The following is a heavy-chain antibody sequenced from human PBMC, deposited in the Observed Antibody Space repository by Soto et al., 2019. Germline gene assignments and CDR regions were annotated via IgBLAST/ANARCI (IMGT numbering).Heavy chain of an antibody. Sequence: SGESLKISCKGSGYSFTSYWIGWVRQMPGKGLEWMGIIYPGDSDTRYSPSFQGQVTISADKSISTAYLQWSSLKASDTAMYYCARLKANWNYNTFPIYFDHWGQGTLVTVSS. CDR2: IYPGDSDT. V-gene: IGHV5-51*01. J-gene: IGHJ4*02. D-gene: IGHD1-7*01. CDR1: GYSFTSYW. CDR3: ARLKANWNYNTFPIYFDH.